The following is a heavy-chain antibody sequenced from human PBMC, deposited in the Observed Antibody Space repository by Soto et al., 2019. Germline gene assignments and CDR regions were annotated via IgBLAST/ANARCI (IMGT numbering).Heavy chain of an antibody. D-gene: IGHD3-16*01. J-gene: IGHJ4*02. CDR1: GFTFSSYW. Sequence: GGSLRLSCAASGFTFSSYWMHWFRQAPGKGLVWVSRINSDGSSTSYADSVKGRFTISRDNAKNTLYLQMNSLRAEDTAVYYCARLDSLIRAFDYWGQGXLVTVSS. V-gene: IGHV3-74*01. CDR3: ARLDSLIRAFDY. CDR2: INSDGSST.